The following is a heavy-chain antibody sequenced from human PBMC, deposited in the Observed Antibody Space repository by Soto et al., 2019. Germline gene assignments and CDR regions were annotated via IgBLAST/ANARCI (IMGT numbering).Heavy chain of an antibody. CDR1: GFTFNSYW. V-gene: IGHV3-74*01. CDR2: IKTDGSVI. D-gene: IGHD6-13*01. CDR3: ARGGAAVGIHYDY. J-gene: IGHJ4*02. Sequence: PGGSLRLSCAASGFTFNSYWIHWVRQAPWKGLVWASRIKTDGSVITYADSVKGRFTISRDNAKNTLYLQMNSLRAEDTAVYFCARGGAAVGIHYDYWGQRTLVAVCS.